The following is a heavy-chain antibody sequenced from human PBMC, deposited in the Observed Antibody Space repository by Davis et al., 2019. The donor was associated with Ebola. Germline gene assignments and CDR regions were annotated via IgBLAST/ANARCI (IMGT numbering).Heavy chain of an antibody. J-gene: IGHJ4*02. D-gene: IGHD2-2*02. V-gene: IGHV1-8*01. CDR2: MNPNSGNT. Sequence: ASVKVSCKASGYTFTSYDINWVRQATGQGLEWMGWMNPNSGNTDYAQKFQGRVTMTGDTSTETAYMDLSSLRSDDTAVYYCATDPDIPAGVGYWGQGTLVTVSS. CDR1: GYTFTSYD. CDR3: ATDPDIPAGVGY.